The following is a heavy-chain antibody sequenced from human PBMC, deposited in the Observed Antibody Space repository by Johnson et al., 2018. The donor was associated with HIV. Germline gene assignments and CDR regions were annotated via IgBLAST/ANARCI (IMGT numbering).Heavy chain of an antibody. J-gene: IGHJ3*02. CDR2: INRKTDGGTT. Sequence: VQLVESGGGLVQPGGSLKLSCAASGLTFSDSALHWVRQPPGKGLEWVARINRKTDGGTTDYAAPVKGRFTISRVDSKNTAYLQMNSLKTEDTAVYYCTSYFSYSSSWYSGVNAFDIWGQGTMVTVSS. CDR3: TSYFSYSSSWYSGVNAFDI. D-gene: IGHD6-13*01. V-gene: IGHV3-73*01. CDR1: GLTFSDSA.